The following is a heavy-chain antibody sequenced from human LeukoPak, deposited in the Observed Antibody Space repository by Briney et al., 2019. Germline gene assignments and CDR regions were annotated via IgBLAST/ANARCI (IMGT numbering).Heavy chain of an antibody. Sequence: SETLSLTCAVYGGSFSGYYWSWIRQPPGKGLEWVGEIYHSGSTNYNPSLKSRVTISVDTSKNQFSLKLSSVTAADTAVYYCARSQQRITIFGVVITESAFDIWGQGTMVTVSS. CDR2: IYHSGST. V-gene: IGHV4-34*01. CDR1: GGSFSGYY. J-gene: IGHJ3*02. CDR3: ARSQQRITIFGVVITESAFDI. D-gene: IGHD3-3*01.